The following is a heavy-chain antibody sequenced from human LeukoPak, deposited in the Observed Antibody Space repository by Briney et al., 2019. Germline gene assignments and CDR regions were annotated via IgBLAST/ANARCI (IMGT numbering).Heavy chain of an antibody. D-gene: IGHD3-3*01. CDR3: ARATIFGTGYFDY. CDR2: ISSSSSYI. J-gene: IGHJ4*02. CDR1: GFTFSSYS. V-gene: IGHV3-21*01. Sequence: PGGSLRLSRAASGFTFSSYSMNWVRQPPGKGLDWVSSISSSSSYIYYAASVKGRLTISRDNAKNSLYLQMNSLRAEDTAVYYCARATIFGTGYFDYWGQGTLVTVSS.